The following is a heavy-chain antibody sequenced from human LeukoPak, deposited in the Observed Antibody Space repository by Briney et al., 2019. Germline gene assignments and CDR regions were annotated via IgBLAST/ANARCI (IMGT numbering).Heavy chain of an antibody. V-gene: IGHV3-30*18. CDR1: GFTFSSYG. D-gene: IGHD6-19*01. CDR3: AKPRLFGSGAPPRY. Sequence: GGSLRPSCAASGFTFSSYGMHWVRQAPGKGLEWVAVISYDGSNKYYADSVKGRFTISRDNSKSTLYLQMNSLRAEDTAVYYCAKPRLFGSGAPPRYWGQGTLVTVSS. CDR2: ISYDGSNK. J-gene: IGHJ4*02.